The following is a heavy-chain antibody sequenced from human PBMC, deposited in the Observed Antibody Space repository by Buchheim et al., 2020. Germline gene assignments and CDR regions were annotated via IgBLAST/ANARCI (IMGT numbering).Heavy chain of an antibody. V-gene: IGHV3-30-3*01. CDR2: ISNDGNNK. Sequence: QVLLVESGGGVVQPGRSLRLSCAASGFSFSSYAIQWVRQAPGKGLEWVAGISNDGNNKYYADPVKGRFTISRDNSKNTLYLQMNSLRAEDTAVYYCARDRPSNGWGSDYWGQGTL. D-gene: IGHD6-19*01. CDR1: GFSFSSYA. J-gene: IGHJ4*02. CDR3: ARDRPSNGWGSDY.